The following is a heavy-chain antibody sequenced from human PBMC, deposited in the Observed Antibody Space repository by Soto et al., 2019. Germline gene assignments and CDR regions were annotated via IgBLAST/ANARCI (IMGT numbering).Heavy chain of an antibody. J-gene: IGHJ5*02. Sequence: GESLKISCQGSGYSFTNYWVGSVRQIPGRGLEWMGIIHPGDSDTRYSPFFQGQVTISADKSISTAYLQWSSLKASDTAMYYCARHNRYSSTWFEGWFDPWGHGTLVTVSS. CDR3: ARHNRYSSTWFEGWFDP. CDR1: GYSFTNYW. D-gene: IGHD6-13*01. CDR2: IHPGDSDT. V-gene: IGHV5-51*01.